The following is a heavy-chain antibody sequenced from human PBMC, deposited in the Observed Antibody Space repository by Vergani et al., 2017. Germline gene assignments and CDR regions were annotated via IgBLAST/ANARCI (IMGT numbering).Heavy chain of an antibody. Sequence: EVQLLESGGGLVQPGGSLRLSCAASGFTFSSYAMSWVRQAPGKGLEWVSYISSSGSTIYYADSVKGRFTISRDNSKNTLYLQMNSLRAEDTAVYYCAKDRARSLYDSSGYYRDDAFDIWGQGTMVTVSS. D-gene: IGHD3-22*01. J-gene: IGHJ3*02. V-gene: IGHV3-23*01. CDR3: AKDRARSLYDSSGYYRDDAFDI. CDR1: GFTFSSYA. CDR2: ISSSGSTI.